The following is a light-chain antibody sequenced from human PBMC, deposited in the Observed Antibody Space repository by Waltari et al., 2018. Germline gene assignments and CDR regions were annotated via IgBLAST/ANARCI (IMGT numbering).Light chain of an antibody. CDR2: DAS. CDR1: QSVGGN. CDR3: QQYSNWPPAT. V-gene: IGKV3-15*01. Sequence: IVMTQSPATLSVSPGERATLSCRASQSVGGNLAWYQQNPGQAPRLLMYDASTRATGTPARFSGSGSGTEFTLTISSLQSEDFAVYYCQQYSNWPPATFGQGTKVEIK. J-gene: IGKJ1*01.